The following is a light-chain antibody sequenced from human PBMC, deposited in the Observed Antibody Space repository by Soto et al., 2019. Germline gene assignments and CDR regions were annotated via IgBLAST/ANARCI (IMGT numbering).Light chain of an antibody. Sequence: NFMLTQPHSVSESPGKTVTISCTGSSGSIASNYVQWYQQRPGSAPTTVIYEDNQRPSGVPDRFPGSIDSSSNSASLTISGLKTEDEADYYCQSYDSSNHAVFGGGTQLTVL. V-gene: IGLV6-57*02. J-gene: IGLJ7*01. CDR3: QSYDSSNHAV. CDR2: EDN. CDR1: SGSIASNY.